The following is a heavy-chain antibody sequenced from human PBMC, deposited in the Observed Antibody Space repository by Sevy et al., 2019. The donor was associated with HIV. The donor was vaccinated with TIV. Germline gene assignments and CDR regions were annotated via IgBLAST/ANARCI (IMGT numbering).Heavy chain of an antibody. D-gene: IGHD3-16*01. V-gene: IGHV3-7*03. CDR3: ASPGGKGFDP. CDR1: GFTFGNYW. Sequence: GGSLRLSCAASGFTFGNYWMSWVRQAPGKGLERVASIKQDGSEIYQVDSLKGRFTISRDNAKNSLYLQMNSLRAEDTAVYYCASPGGKGFDPWCQGTLVTVSS. J-gene: IGHJ5*02. CDR2: IKQDGSEI.